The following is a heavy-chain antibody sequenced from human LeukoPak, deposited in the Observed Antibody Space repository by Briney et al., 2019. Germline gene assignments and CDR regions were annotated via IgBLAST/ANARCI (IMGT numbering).Heavy chain of an antibody. CDR3: AKGLLGDYVDY. Sequence: GGSLRLSCAASGFTFSSYAMSWVRQAPGKGLEWVSAISGSGGSTYYADSVEGRFTISRDNTKNTLYLQMNSLRAEDTAVYYCAKGLLGDYVDYWGQGTLVSVSS. V-gene: IGHV3-23*01. J-gene: IGHJ4*02. D-gene: IGHD2-15*01. CDR2: ISGSGGST. CDR1: GFTFSSYA.